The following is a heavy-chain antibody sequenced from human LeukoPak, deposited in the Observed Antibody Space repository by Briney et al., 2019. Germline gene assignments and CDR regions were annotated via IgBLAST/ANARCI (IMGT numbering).Heavy chain of an antibody. CDR1: GFTFSSYS. J-gene: IGHJ4*02. V-gene: IGHV3-21*01. D-gene: IGHD3-16*02. CDR2: ISSSSSYI. Sequence: GGSLRLSCAASGFTFSSYSMNWVRQAPGKGLEWVSSISSSSSYIYYADSVKGRFTISRDNAKNSLYLQMNSLRAEDTAVYYCARGIMITFGGVIVPYYFDYWGQGTLVTVS. CDR3: ARGIMITFGGVIVPYYFDY.